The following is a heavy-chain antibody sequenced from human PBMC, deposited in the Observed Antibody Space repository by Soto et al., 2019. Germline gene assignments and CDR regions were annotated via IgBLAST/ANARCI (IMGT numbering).Heavy chain of an antibody. Sequence: GGSLRLSCAASGFTFSSYAMSWVRQAPGKGLEWVSAISGSGGSTYYADSVKGRFTISRDNSKNTLYLQMNSLRAEDTAVYYCAKVPRMSYYYDSSGYFAYWGQGTLVTVSS. D-gene: IGHD3-22*01. CDR1: GFTFSSYA. J-gene: IGHJ4*02. V-gene: IGHV3-23*01. CDR2: ISGSGGST. CDR3: AKVPRMSYYYDSSGYFAY.